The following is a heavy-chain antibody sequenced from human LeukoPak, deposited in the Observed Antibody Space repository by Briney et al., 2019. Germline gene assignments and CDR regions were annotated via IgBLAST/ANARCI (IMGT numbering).Heavy chain of an antibody. CDR3: AKDGVRYFDWLSYFDY. CDR1: GFTFSSYG. CDR2: ISYDGSNK. D-gene: IGHD3-9*01. V-gene: IGHV3-30*18. Sequence: PGGSLRLSCAASGFTFSSYGMHWVRQAPGKGLEWVAVISYDGSNKYYADSVKGRFTISRDNSKNTLYLQMNSLRAEDTAVYYCAKDGVRYFDWLSYFDYWGQGTLVTVSS. J-gene: IGHJ4*02.